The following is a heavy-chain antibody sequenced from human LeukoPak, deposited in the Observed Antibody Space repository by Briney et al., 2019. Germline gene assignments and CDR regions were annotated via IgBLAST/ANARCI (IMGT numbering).Heavy chain of an antibody. D-gene: IGHD3-22*01. CDR3: AKYYYDSSGYYAFDY. V-gene: IGHV1-69*13. CDR2: IIPIFGTA. J-gene: IGHJ4*02. Sequence: ASVKVSCKASGGTFSSYAISWVRQAPGQGLEWMGGIIPIFGTANYAQKFQGRVTITADESTSTAYMELSSLRSEGTAVYYCAKYYYDSSGYYAFDYWGQGTLVTVSS. CDR1: GGTFSSYA.